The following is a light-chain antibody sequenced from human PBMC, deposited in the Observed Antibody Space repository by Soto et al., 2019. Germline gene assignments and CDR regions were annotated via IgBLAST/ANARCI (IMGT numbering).Light chain of an antibody. CDR1: SSDVGGYNY. V-gene: IGLV2-8*01. Sequence: QSALTQPPSASGSPGQSVTISCTGTSSDVGGYNYVSWYQQYPGKAPKLMIYEVSKRPSGVPERFSGSKSGNTASLTVSGLQAEDEADYYCSSYAGSNNVIFGGGTKLTVL. J-gene: IGLJ2*01. CDR2: EVS. CDR3: SSYAGSNNVI.